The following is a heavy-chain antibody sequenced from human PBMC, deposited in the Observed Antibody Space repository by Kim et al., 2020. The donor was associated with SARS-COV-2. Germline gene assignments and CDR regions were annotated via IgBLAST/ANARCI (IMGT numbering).Heavy chain of an antibody. D-gene: IGHD1-1*01. CDR3: AKGLKSGPY. V-gene: IGHV3-23*01. CDR1: GFTFTTYA. Sequence: GGSLRLSCAASGFTFTTYAMTWVRQAPGKGLQWVSSVSTSDNAYYADSVKGRFTISRDNSKKTLYLQINSLRGEDTALEYCAKGLKSGPYWGQGTLVTV. CDR2: VSTSDNA. J-gene: IGHJ4*02.